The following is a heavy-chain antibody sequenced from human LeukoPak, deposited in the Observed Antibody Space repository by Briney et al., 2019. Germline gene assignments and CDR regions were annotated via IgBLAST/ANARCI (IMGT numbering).Heavy chain of an antibody. Sequence: SETLSLTCTVSGGSIISSSFWWGWIRQPPGKGLEWIGSIYYSGVSYYNTSLKSRVTISVDTSKNQFSLKLSSVTAADTAVYYCARHSPVGIYYFDYWGQGTLVTVSS. D-gene: IGHD1-26*01. CDR3: ARHSPVGIYYFDY. J-gene: IGHJ4*02. CDR2: IYYSGVS. CDR1: GGSIISSSFW. V-gene: IGHV4-39*01.